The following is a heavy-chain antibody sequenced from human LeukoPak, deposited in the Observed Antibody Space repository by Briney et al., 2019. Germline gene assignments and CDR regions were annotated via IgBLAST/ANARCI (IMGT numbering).Heavy chain of an antibody. CDR1: GFTFSSYW. D-gene: IGHD6-19*01. J-gene: IGHJ2*01. Sequence: PGGSLRLSCAASGFTFSSYWMHWVRQAPGKGLVWVSTINPDGTVTTYADSVKGRFTISRDNAKNTLYLQMNSLRVEDTAVYYCVRDSPSGFFDLWGRGTLVTVSS. V-gene: IGHV3-74*01. CDR3: VRDSPSGFFDL. CDR2: INPDGTVT.